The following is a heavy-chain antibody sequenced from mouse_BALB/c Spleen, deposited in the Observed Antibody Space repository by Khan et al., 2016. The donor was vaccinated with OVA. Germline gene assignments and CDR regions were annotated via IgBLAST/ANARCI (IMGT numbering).Heavy chain of an antibody. V-gene: IGHV1-61*01. CDR3: TRREKYGYDPSWFAY. CDR2: FDPSDSET. CDR1: AYTFTSYW. J-gene: IGHJ3*01. D-gene: IGHD2-2*01. Sequence: QVRLQQSGAELVRPGPSVKLSCKVSAYTFTSYWMNWGKQRLGQGLEWMGMFDPSDSETNYNQMFKDKATLTVDKCSSTAYMQLSSLTSEDSAVYYCTRREKYGYDPSWFAYWGQGTLVTVSA.